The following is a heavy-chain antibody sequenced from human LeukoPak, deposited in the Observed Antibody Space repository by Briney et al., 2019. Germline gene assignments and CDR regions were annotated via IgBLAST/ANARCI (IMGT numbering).Heavy chain of an antibody. CDR2: ISGSGGST. D-gene: IGHD2-15*01. CDR1: GFTFSSYA. CDR3: AKDRGRGYYYYGMDV. V-gene: IGHV3-23*01. Sequence: PGGSLRLSCAASGFTFSSYAMSWVRQAPGKGLEWVSAISGSGGSTYYADSVKGRFTISRDNSKNTLYLQMNSLRAEDTAVYYCAKDRGRGYYYYGMDVWGQGTTATVSS. J-gene: IGHJ6*02.